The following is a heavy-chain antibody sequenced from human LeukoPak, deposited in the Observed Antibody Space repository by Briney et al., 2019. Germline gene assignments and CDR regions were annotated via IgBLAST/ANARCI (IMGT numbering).Heavy chain of an antibody. CDR3: ARGTYRSSSPSIGMPYYLDY. V-gene: IGHV3-21*01. J-gene: IGHJ4*02. D-gene: IGHD6-6*01. CDR1: GFTFTRYS. CDR2: ISSSGSYI. Sequence: GGSLRLSCAASGFTFTRYSMKWVRQAPGKGLEWVSSISSSGSYIFYAQSVEGRFIISRDNAKNSHYLQMNSLRVDDTAVYFCARGTYRSSSPSIGMPYYLDYWGQGILVTVSS.